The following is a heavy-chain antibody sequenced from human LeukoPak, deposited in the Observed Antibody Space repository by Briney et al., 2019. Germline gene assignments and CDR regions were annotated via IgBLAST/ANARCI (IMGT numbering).Heavy chain of an antibody. Sequence: GGSLRLSCTASGFTFSDYYMSWIRQTPGKGLEWISYISKTGSTIYYADSVKGRFTISRDNSKNTVYLQMNSLRAEDTAVYFCAKEYGYDYNYFYSMDVWGKGTTVTISS. CDR1: GFTFSDYY. J-gene: IGHJ6*03. D-gene: IGHD1-1*01. V-gene: IGHV3-11*04. CDR2: ISKTGSTI. CDR3: AKEYGYDYNYFYSMDV.